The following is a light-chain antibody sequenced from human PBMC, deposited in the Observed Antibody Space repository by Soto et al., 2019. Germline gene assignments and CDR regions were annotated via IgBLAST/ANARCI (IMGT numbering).Light chain of an antibody. CDR1: QSVSNNY. Sequence: EIVLTQSPGTLCLSPGERATLSCRASQSVSNNYLAWYQQKPGQAPRLLIYGASNRATGIPDRFSVSGSGTDFTLTISRLEPEDFAVHYCQQYGSSGTFGQGTKVDIK. J-gene: IGKJ1*01. CDR2: GAS. CDR3: QQYGSSGT. V-gene: IGKV3-20*01.